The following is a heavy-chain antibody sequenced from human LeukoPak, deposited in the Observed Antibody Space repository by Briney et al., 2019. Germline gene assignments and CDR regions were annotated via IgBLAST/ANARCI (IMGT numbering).Heavy chain of an antibody. CDR2: INPSGGST. CDR3: ARDESRYGDYGPPYFDY. CDR1: GYTFTSYY. J-gene: IGHJ4*02. V-gene: IGHV1-46*01. Sequence: ASVKVSCKASGYTFTSYYMHWVRQAPGQGLEWMGIINPSGGSTTYAQKFRGRVNMTRDTSTSIAYMELSSLRSEDTAVYYCARDESRYGDYGPPYFDYWGQGTLVTVSS. D-gene: IGHD4-17*01.